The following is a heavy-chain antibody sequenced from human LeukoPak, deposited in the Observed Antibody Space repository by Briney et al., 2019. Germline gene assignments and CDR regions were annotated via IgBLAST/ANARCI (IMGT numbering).Heavy chain of an antibody. V-gene: IGHV3-33*08. J-gene: IGHJ4*02. CDR3: ARADDFGDLGY. CDR1: GFTFSSYG. D-gene: IGHD1-1*01. Sequence: PGGSLRLSCAASGFTFSSYGMHWVRQAPGKGLEWVAVIWYDGSDKYYADSVKGRITISRDNFKNTLYLQMNSLRAEDTGVYYCARADDFGDLGYWGQGTLLTVSS. CDR2: IWYDGSDK.